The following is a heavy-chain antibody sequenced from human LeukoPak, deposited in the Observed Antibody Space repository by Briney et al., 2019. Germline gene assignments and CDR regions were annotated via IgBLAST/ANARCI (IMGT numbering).Heavy chain of an antibody. Sequence: SETLSLTCAVYGGSFSGYYWSWIRQPPGKGLEWIGEINHSGSTNYNPSLKSRVTISVDTSKNQFSLKLSSVTAADTAVYYCARNGLRFLEWLLFGGSWFDPWGQGTLVTVSS. V-gene: IGHV4-34*01. CDR2: INHSGST. CDR3: ARNGLRFLEWLLFGGSWFDP. CDR1: GGSFSGYY. D-gene: IGHD3-3*01. J-gene: IGHJ5*02.